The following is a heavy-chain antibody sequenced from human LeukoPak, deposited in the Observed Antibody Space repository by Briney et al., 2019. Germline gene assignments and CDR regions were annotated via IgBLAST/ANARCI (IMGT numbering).Heavy chain of an antibody. CDR1: GFTFSSYG. CDR2: IRHDGSDK. D-gene: IGHD3-16*01. Sequence: QPGGSLRLSCAASGFTFSSYGMHWVRQAPGKGLEWVAVIRHDGSDKHYADSVKGRFTISRDNSKNTLYLQMNSLRAEDTAVYYCAKDDGVMGFDYWGQGTLVTVSS. V-gene: IGHV3-30*02. CDR3: AKDDGVMGFDY. J-gene: IGHJ4*02.